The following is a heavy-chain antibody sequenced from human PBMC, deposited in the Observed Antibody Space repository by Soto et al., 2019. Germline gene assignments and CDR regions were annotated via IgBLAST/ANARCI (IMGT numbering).Heavy chain of an antibody. Sequence: SETLSLTCAVSGYSISSGYYWGWIRQPPGKGLEWIGSIYHSGSTYYNPSLKSRVTISVDTSKNQFSLKLSSVTAADTAVYYFARLDYDFWSGSHGFGMDVWGQGTTVTVSS. CDR2: IYHSGST. D-gene: IGHD3-3*01. V-gene: IGHV4-38-2*01. J-gene: IGHJ6*02. CDR3: ARLDYDFWSGSHGFGMDV. CDR1: GYSISSGYY.